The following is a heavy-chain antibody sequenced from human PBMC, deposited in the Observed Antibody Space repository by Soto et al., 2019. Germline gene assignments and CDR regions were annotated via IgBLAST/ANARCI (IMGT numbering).Heavy chain of an antibody. D-gene: IGHD2-15*01. J-gene: IGHJ4*02. CDR3: ARSGRIGLAATGDFDC. CDR2: THYSGTT. CDR1: SGSISVRAYY. V-gene: IGHV4-31*03. Sequence: SETLSLTCSVSSGSISVRAYYWNWIRQHPGKGLEWIGYTHYSGTTYYNPSLKSRITISVDTSENQFSLKLSSVTAADTAVYYCARSGRIGLAATGDFDCWGQGALVTVSS.